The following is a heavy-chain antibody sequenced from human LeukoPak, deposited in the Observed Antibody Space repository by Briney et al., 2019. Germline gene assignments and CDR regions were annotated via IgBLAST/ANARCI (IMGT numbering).Heavy chain of an antibody. J-gene: IGHJ4*02. D-gene: IGHD3-3*02. V-gene: IGHV4-34*01. CDR2: INHSGST. CDR1: GGSFSGYY. Sequence: SETLSLTCAVYGGSFSGYYWSWIRQPPGKGLEWIGEINHSGSTSYNPSLKSRVTISVDTSKNQFSLKLSSVTAADTAVYYCARGRSLGLLDYWGQGTLVTVSS. CDR3: ARGRSLGLLDY.